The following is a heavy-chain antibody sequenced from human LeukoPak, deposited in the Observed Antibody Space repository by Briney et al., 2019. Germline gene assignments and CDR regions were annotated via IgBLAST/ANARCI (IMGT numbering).Heavy chain of an antibody. CDR1: GFPFSSYS. CDR3: ARGALDEYSSSIDY. J-gene: IGHJ4*02. CDR2: ISSSSSYI. D-gene: IGHD6-13*01. Sequence: GGSLRLSCAASGFPFSSYSMNWVRQAPGKGLEGVSSISSSSSYIYYADSVKGRFTISRDNTKNSLYLQMNSLRAEDTAVYYCARGALDEYSSSIDYWGQGTLVTVSS. V-gene: IGHV3-21*01.